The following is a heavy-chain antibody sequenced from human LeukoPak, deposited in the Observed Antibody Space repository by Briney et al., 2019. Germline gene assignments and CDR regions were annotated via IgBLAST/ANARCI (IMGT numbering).Heavy chain of an antibody. D-gene: IGHD1-26*01. CDR3: AKGVYSGTYSDC. CDR2: ISSSSSYI. CDR1: GFTFSSYS. Sequence: GRSLRLSCAASGFTFSSYSMNWVRQAPGKGLEWVSSISSSSSYIYYADSVKGRFTISRDNAKNSLYLQMNSLRAEDTAVYYCAKGVYSGTYSDCWGQGTLVTVSS. V-gene: IGHV3-21*04. J-gene: IGHJ4*02.